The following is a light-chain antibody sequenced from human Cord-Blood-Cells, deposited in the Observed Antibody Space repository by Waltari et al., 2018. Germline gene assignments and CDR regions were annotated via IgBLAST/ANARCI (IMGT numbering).Light chain of an antibody. Sequence: EIVLPQSPATLSLSPGERAPLACRASQGVSSYLAWYQQKPGQAPRLLIYDASNRATGSPARFSGSGSGTDFTLTISSLEPEDFAVYYCQQRSNWPPLTFGGGTKVEIK. J-gene: IGKJ4*01. CDR2: DAS. CDR1: QGVSSY. V-gene: IGKV3-11*01. CDR3: QQRSNWPPLT.